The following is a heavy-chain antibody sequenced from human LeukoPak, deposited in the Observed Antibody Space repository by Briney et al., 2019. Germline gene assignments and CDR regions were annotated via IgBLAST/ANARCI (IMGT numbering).Heavy chain of an antibody. V-gene: IGHV1-69*01. J-gene: IGHJ4*02. CDR1: GGTFSSYA. D-gene: IGHD2-15*01. Sequence: ASVKVSCKASGGTFSSYAISWVRQAPGQGLEWMGGIIPIFGTANYAQKFQGRVTITADESTSTAYMELSSLRSEDTAVYYCARPRLLGYCSGGSCSTPLDYWGQGTLVTVSS. CDR2: IIPIFGTA. CDR3: ARPRLLGYCSGGSCSTPLDY.